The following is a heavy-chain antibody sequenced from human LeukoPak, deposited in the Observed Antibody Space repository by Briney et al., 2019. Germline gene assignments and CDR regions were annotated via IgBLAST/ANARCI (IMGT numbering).Heavy chain of an antibody. J-gene: IGHJ4*02. Sequence: SETLSLTCTVSGGSISSHYWSWIRQPPGKGREWIGYIYYSGSTYYNPSLRSRVTISVDTSKNLFSLKLSSVTAADTAVYYCARVQRPLDGADYWGQGTLVTVSS. CDR1: GGSISSHY. D-gene: IGHD1-1*01. CDR3: ARVQRPLDGADY. CDR2: IYYSGST. V-gene: IGHV4-59*11.